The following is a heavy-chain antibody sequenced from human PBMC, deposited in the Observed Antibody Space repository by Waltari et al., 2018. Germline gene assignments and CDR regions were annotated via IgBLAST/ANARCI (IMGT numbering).Heavy chain of an antibody. D-gene: IGHD6-19*01. J-gene: IGHJ3*01. CDR2: ISGGGRGT. CDR3: LKPHVAVAGVDAFDV. CDR1: GSTIVDYA. V-gene: IGHV3-23*01. Sequence: EVRLLESGGGLVQPGGSLRLSCAASGSTIVDYAMNWARQAPGRGPEWVASISGGGRGTYYADSVKGRFTISRDTSTNTVYLQLNSLRAEDTAVYYCLKPHVAVAGVDAFDVWGPGTLVTVSS.